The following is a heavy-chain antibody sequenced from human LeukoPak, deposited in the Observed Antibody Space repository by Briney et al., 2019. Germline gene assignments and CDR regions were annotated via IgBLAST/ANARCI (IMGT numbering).Heavy chain of an antibody. CDR3: AKGYYDYVWGSYYFDY. J-gene: IGHJ4*02. D-gene: IGHD3-16*01. CDR1: GFTFSSYA. CDR2: ISGSGGST. Sequence: GGSLRLSCAASGFTFSSYAMSWVRQAPGKGLEWGSAISGSGGSTYYADSAKGRFTISRDNSRDTLYLQMNSLRAEDTAVYYCAKGYYDYVWGSYYFDYWGQGTLVTVSS. V-gene: IGHV3-23*01.